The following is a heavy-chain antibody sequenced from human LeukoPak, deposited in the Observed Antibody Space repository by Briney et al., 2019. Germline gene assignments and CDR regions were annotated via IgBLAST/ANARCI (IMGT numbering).Heavy chain of an antibody. CDR1: GYTFTSYG. CDR3: ARRSRLALGYYYGMDV. CDR2: ISGYNGNT. D-gene: IGHD6-13*01. J-gene: IGHJ6*02. V-gene: IGHV1-18*01. Sequence: ASVKVSCKASGYTFTSYGITWVRQAPGQGLEWMGWISGYNGNTIYAQNFQGRLIMTTDTSTSTAHMELRSLRSDDTAVYYCARRSRLALGYYYGMDVWGQGTTVTVSS.